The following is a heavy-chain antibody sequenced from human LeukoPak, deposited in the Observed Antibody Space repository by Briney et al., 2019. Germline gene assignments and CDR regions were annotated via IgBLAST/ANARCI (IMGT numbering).Heavy chain of an antibody. Sequence: GGSLRLSCEASGFSFSAYTMAWVRQAPGKGLEWISYISLSGSITYYADSVKGRLTISRDNARNSLHLQMNSLRAEDTAIYYCAKLVSDSSSYWGRGILVTVSS. CDR1: GFSFSAYT. J-gene: IGHJ4*02. V-gene: IGHV3-48*01. CDR2: ISLSGSIT. D-gene: IGHD6-6*01. CDR3: AKLVSDSSSY.